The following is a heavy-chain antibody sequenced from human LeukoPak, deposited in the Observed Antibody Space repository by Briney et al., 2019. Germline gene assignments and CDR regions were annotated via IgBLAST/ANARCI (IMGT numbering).Heavy chain of an antibody. CDR3: ARASIGYSPYAFDI. Sequence: PSETLSLTCAVYGGSVSGYYWSWIRQPPGKGLEWIGEINHSGSTNYNPSLKSRVTISVDTSKNQFSLKLSSVTAADTAVYYCARASIGYSPYAFDIWGQGTMVTVSS. J-gene: IGHJ3*02. D-gene: IGHD2/OR15-2a*01. CDR1: GGSVSGYY. V-gene: IGHV4-34*01. CDR2: INHSGST.